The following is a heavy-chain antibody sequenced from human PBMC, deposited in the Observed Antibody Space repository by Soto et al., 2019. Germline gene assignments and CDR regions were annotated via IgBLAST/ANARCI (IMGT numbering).Heavy chain of an antibody. CDR1: GFTFRRFA. D-gene: IGHD3-16*01. CDR2: ISHSGTFT. J-gene: IGHJ4*01. Sequence: PGGSMRLYCAASGFTFRRFAMAWVRQAIGKGLEWVSSISHSGTFTYYADSVKGRFTISRDKTKNTVLLQMSRLRPDATAIYYCAKRRLRIGEVGGCYYWGQETLCTVSS. V-gene: IGHV3-23*01. CDR3: AKRRLRIGEVGGCYY.